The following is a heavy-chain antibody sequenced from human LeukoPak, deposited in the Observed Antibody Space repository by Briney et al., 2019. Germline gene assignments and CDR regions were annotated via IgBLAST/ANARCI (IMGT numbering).Heavy chain of an antibody. CDR2: ISWNSGSI. Sequence: GRSLRLSCAASGFTFDDYAMHWVRQAPGKGLEWVSGISWNSGSIGYADSVKGRFTISRDNAKNSLYLQMNSLRAEDTAVYYCARARMALPPPDPEDYGMDVWGQGTTVTVSS. CDR3: ARARMALPPPDPEDYGMDV. J-gene: IGHJ6*02. V-gene: IGHV3-9*01. CDR1: GFTFDDYA. D-gene: IGHD5-24*01.